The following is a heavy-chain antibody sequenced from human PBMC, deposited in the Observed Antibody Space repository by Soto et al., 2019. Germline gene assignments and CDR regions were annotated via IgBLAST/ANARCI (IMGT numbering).Heavy chain of an antibody. J-gene: IGHJ6*02. Sequence: ASVKVSCKASGYTFTGHYIHWVRQAPGQGPEWMGWINPISGDTNFAQKFQGRVTMTTDTSISTAYMDLSSLISGDTAVYYLARGRRLPYGMDVWGQGTTVTVSS. CDR1: GYTFTGHY. CDR3: ARGRRLPYGMDV. CDR2: INPISGDT. V-gene: IGHV1-2*02.